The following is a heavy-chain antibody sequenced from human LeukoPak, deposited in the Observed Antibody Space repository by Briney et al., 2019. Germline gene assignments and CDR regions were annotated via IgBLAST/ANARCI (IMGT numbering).Heavy chain of an antibody. J-gene: IGHJ6*03. Sequence: ASVKVSRKAFGYRFTGYYIHWVRQAPGQGLEWMGWINPNSGETNFPQKFQGRVTMTRDTSVTTAYMELKRLRSDDTAVYYCTRTDFYYYYMDVWGKGTMVTVSS. CDR1: GYRFTGYY. CDR3: TRTDFYYYYMDV. CDR2: INPNSGET. V-gene: IGHV1-2*02.